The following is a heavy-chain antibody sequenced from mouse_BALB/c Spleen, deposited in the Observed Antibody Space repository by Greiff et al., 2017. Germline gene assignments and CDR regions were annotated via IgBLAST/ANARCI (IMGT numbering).Heavy chain of an antibody. CDR2: IDPANGNT. Sequence: EVKLMESGAELVKPGASVKLSCTASGFNIKDTYMHWVKQRPEQGLEWIGRIDPANGNTKYDPKFQGKATITADTSSNTAYLQLSSLTSEDTAVYYCARSPLTTVVAKRVYYAMDYWGQGTSVTVSS. D-gene: IGHD1-1*01. CDR3: ARSPLTTVVAKRVYYAMDY. J-gene: IGHJ4*01. CDR1: GFNIKDTY. V-gene: IGHV14-3*02.